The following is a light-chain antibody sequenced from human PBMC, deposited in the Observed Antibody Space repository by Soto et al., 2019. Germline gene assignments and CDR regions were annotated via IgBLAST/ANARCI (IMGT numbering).Light chain of an antibody. CDR2: DAS. J-gene: IGKJ1*01. CDR3: QQYDSSPRT. Sequence: EIVLTQSPGTLSLSPGERATLSCGASQSVSSSYLAWYQQKPGLAPRLLIYDASSRATGIPDRFSGSGSGTDFTLTISRLEPEDFAVYYCQQYDSSPRTFGQGTKVDI. CDR1: QSVSSSY. V-gene: IGKV3D-20*01.